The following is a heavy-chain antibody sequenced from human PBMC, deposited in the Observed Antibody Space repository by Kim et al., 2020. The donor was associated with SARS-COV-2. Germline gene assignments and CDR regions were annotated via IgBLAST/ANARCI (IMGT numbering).Heavy chain of an antibody. CDR3: ARETYLVVVAATHVGFFDP. Sequence: SETLSLTCAVYGGSFSGYYWSWIRQPPGKGLEWIGEINHSGSTNYNPSLKSRVTISVDTSKNQFSLKLSSVTAADTAVYYCARETYLVVVAATHVGFFDPWGQGTLVTVSS. V-gene: IGHV4-34*01. CDR2: INHSGST. J-gene: IGHJ5*02. CDR1: GGSFSGYY. D-gene: IGHD2-15*01.